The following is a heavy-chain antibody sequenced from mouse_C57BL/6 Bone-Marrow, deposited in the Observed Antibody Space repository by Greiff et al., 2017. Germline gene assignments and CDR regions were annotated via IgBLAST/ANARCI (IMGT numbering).Heavy chain of an antibody. CDR1: GFTFSSYG. Sequence: EVNVVESGGDLVKPGGSLKLSCAASGFTFSSYGMSWVRQTPDKRLEWVATISSGGSYTYYTDRVKGRFTISRDNSNNTLYLHMSSLKSEDIAMYSCARWCCFYAMDYWGQGTSVTVSS. CDR3: ARWCCFYAMDY. J-gene: IGHJ4*01. V-gene: IGHV5-6*01. D-gene: IGHD1-1*02. CDR2: ISSGGSYT.